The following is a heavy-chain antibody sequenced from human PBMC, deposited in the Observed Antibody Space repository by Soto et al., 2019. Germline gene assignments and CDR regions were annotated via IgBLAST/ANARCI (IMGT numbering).Heavy chain of an antibody. J-gene: IGHJ4*02. V-gene: IGHV1-69*01. CDR2: IIPILDTT. D-gene: IGHD4-4*01. Sequence: QVQVVQSGAEVQKPGSSVRVSCKASGGTSSSYAITWMRQAPGQGLEWMGGIIPILDTTDYAQKFQGRVTFTADESTSTVYMELSSLTSDDTAVYYCASGGTTVNRRFDFWGQGTLVTVSS. CDR3: ASGGTTVNRRFDF. CDR1: GGTSSSYA.